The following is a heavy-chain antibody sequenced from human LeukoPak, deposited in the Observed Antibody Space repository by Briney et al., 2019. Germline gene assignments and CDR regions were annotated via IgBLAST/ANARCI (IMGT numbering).Heavy chain of an antibody. J-gene: IGHJ4*02. CDR1: GGSISSYY. CDR3: ARLGSYWGAFDY. V-gene: IGHV4-59*01. Sequence: SETLSLTCTVSGGSISSYYWSWIRQPPGKGLGWIGYIYYSGSTNYNPSLKSRVTISVDTSKNQLSLRLSSVTAADTAVYYCARLGSYWGAFDYWGQGTLVTVSS. D-gene: IGHD3-10*01. CDR2: IYYSGST.